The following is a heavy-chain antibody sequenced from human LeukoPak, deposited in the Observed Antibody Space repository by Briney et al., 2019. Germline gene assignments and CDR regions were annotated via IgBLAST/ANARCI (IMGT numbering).Heavy chain of an antibody. J-gene: IGHJ4*02. CDR3: ARDRRWDYYDSSGSPQLDY. CDR2: INYSGST. Sequence: SETLSLTCTISDDSISNNRYFWAWIRQPPGKGLEWIGSINYSGSTYYNPSLKSRVTISVDTSKDQFSLKLSSVTAADTAVYYCARDRRWDYYDSSGSPQLDYWGQGTLVTVSS. D-gene: IGHD3-22*01. V-gene: IGHV4-39*07. CDR1: DDSISNNRYF.